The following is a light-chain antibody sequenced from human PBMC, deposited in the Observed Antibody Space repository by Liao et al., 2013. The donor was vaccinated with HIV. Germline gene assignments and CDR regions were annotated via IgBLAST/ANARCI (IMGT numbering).Light chain of an antibody. CDR3: QAWDSTAAV. V-gene: IGLV3-1*01. J-gene: IGLJ1*01. CDR2: QDA. CDR1: ELGKKD. Sequence: SYELTQPPSVSVSPGQTAIITCSGEELGKKDVCWYQQKPGQSPVLVLCQDARRPSGIPERFSASKSGHTATLTISGAQAMDEADYYCQAWDSTAAVFGTGTEVTVL.